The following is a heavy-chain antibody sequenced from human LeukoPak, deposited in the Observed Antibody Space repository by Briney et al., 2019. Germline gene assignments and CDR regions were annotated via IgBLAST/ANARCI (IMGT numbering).Heavy chain of an antibody. CDR1: GGSISSYY. D-gene: IGHD3-10*01. J-gene: IGHJ5*02. CDR2: LYYSGST. CDR3: ARAITMVRGANLNWFDP. V-gene: IGHV4-59*08. Sequence: PSETLSLTCTGSGGSISSYYWSWIRQPPGKGLEWSGYLYYSGSTNYNPSLKSRVTISVDTSKNQFSLKLSSVTAADTAGYYCARAITMVRGANLNWFDPWGQGTLVTVSS.